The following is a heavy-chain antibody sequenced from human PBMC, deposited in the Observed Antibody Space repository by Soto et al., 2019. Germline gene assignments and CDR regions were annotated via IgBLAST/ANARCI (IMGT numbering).Heavy chain of an antibody. D-gene: IGHD3-10*01. CDR3: ARILGLSVMVRGVIITVGDSFDY. CDR2: IFSNDEK. CDR1: GFSLSNARMG. V-gene: IGHV2-26*01. J-gene: IGHJ4*02. Sequence: QVTLKESGPVLVKPTETLTLTCTVSGFSLSNARMGVSWIRQPPGKALEWLAHIFSNDEKSYSTSLKSRLTISRDTSKSQVVLTMTNMDPVDTATYCCARILGLSVMVRGVIITVGDSFDYWGQGTLVTVSS.